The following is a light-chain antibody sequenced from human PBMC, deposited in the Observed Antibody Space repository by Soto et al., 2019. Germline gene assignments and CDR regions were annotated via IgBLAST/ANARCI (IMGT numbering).Light chain of an antibody. Sequence: QPVLTQSPSASASLGASVKLTCTLSSGHSNYAIAWHQQQSEKGPRYLMKLNSDGSHSKGDGIPDRFSGSRSGAERYLTISSLQSEDEADYYGQTWGSGIVVFGGGTKLTVL. CDR3: QTWGSGIVV. CDR1: SGHSNYA. CDR2: LNSDGSH. J-gene: IGLJ2*01. V-gene: IGLV4-69*01.